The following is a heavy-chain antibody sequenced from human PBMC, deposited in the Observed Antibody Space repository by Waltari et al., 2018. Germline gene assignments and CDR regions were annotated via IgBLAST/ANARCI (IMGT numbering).Heavy chain of an antibody. CDR2: ISSSSSTI. Sequence: EVQLVESGGGLVQPGGSLRLSCAASGVTFSGYSMNWVRQAPGKGLEWVSYISSSSSTIYYADSVKGRFTISRDNAKNSLYLQMNSLRAEDTAVYYCARGGVWWGYGMDVWGQGTTVTVSS. V-gene: IGHV3-48*01. CDR1: GVTFSGYS. D-gene: IGHD2-21*01. J-gene: IGHJ6*02. CDR3: ARGGVWWGYGMDV.